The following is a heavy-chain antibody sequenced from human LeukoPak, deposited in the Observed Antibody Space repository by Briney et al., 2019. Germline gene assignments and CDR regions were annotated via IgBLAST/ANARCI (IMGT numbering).Heavy chain of an antibody. Sequence: PGGSLRLSCAASGFTFSTYAMSWVRHAPGKGLEWVSTISGSGGSTYYADSVKGRFTISRDNSKNTLYLQMNSLRAEDTAVYFCAKDRAVVAATLIFDYWGQGTLVTVSS. J-gene: IGHJ4*02. CDR2: ISGSGGST. D-gene: IGHD2-15*01. CDR3: AKDRAVVAATLIFDY. CDR1: GFTFSTYA. V-gene: IGHV3-23*01.